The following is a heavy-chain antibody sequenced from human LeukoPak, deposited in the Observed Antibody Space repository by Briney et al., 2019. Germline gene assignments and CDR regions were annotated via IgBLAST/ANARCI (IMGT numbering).Heavy chain of an antibody. Sequence: ASVKVSCKASGYTFTSYYMHWVRQAPGQGLEWMGIINPSGGSTSYAQKFQGRVTMTRDTSTSTVYMELSSLRSEDTAVYYCARPAYYYDSNGYYEDGRFDYWGQGTLVTVSS. D-gene: IGHD3-22*01. V-gene: IGHV1-46*03. CDR3: ARPAYYYDSNGYYEDGRFDY. CDR2: INPSGGST. CDR1: GYTFTSYY. J-gene: IGHJ4*02.